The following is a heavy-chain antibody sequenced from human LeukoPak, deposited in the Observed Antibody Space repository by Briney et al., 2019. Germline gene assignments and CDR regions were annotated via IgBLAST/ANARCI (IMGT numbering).Heavy chain of an antibody. CDR2: INPNSGGT. D-gene: IGHD3/OR15-3a*01. V-gene: IGHV1-2*02. J-gene: IGHJ4*02. CDR1: GYTFTSYD. Sequence: ASVKVSCKASGYTFTSYDINWVRQAPGQGLEWMGWINPNSGGTNYAQKFQGRVTMTRDTSISTAYMELSRLRSDDTAVYYCARDLDGWTGFDYWGQGTLVTVSS. CDR3: ARDLDGWTGFDY.